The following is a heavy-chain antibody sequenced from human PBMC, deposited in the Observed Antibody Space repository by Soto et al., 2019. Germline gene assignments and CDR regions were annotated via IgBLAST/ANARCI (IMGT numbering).Heavy chain of an antibody. V-gene: IGHV1-69*13. Sequence: SVKVSCKASGGTFSSYAISWVRQAPGQGLEWMGGIIPIFGTANYAQKFQGRVTITADESTSTAYMELSSLRSEDTAVYYCARDGSAMASRVYWGQGTLVTVSS. CDR1: GGTFSSYA. D-gene: IGHD5-18*01. CDR3: ARDGSAMASRVY. CDR2: IIPIFGTA. J-gene: IGHJ4*02.